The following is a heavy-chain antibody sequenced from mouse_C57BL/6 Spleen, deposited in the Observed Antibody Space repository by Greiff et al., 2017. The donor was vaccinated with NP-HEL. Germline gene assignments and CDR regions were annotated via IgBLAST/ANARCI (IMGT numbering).Heavy chain of an antibody. V-gene: IGHV1-80*01. CDR2: IYPGDGDT. Sequence: VQLQQSGAELVKPGASVKISCKASGYAFSSYWMNWVKQRPGKGLEWIGQIYPGDGDTNYNGKFKGKATLTADKSSSTAYMQLSSLTSEDSAVYFGERGEPANWDGWYFDVWGTRTTVTVSS. CDR3: ERGEPANWDGWYFDV. CDR1: GYAFSSYW. J-gene: IGHJ1*03. D-gene: IGHD4-1*01.